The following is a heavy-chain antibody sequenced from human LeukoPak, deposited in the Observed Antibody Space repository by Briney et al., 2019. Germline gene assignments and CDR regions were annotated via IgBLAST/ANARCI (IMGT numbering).Heavy chain of an antibody. CDR1: GFTFSSYA. Sequence: GGSLSLSCAASGFTFSSYAMSWVRQAPGKGLEWVSAISADASSTYYADSVKGPITISRDNSKNTLFLQMNSLRAEDTAVYYCARGAHGDYDYWGQGTLVTVSS. J-gene: IGHJ4*02. CDR3: ARGAHGDYDY. V-gene: IGHV3-23*01. D-gene: IGHD4-17*01. CDR2: ISADASST.